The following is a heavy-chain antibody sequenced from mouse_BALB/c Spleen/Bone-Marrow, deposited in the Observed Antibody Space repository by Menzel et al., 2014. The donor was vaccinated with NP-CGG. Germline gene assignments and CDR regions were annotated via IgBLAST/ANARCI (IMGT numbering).Heavy chain of an antibody. CDR1: GISITTGNYR. Sequence: VQLKQSGPGLVKPSQTVSLTCTVTGISITTGNYRWSWIRQFPGNKLEWIGYIYYSGTITYNPSLTSRTTITRDTSKNQFFLEMNSLTAEDTATYYCARYYANCFAYWGQDTTLTVSS. CDR2: IYYSGTI. J-gene: IGHJ2*01. CDR3: ARYYANCFAY. V-gene: IGHV3-5*02. D-gene: IGHD1-1*02.